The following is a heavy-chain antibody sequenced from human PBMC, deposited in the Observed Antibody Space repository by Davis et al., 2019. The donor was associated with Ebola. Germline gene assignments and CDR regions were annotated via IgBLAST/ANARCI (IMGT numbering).Heavy chain of an antibody. Sequence: GGSLRLSCAASGFTFSSYSMNWVRQAPGKGLEWVSSISSSSSYIYYADLVKGRFTISRDNAKNSLYLQMNSLRAEDTALYYCARHAHDYGDYASEGALYYYYYGMDVWGQGTTVTVSS. J-gene: IGHJ6*02. D-gene: IGHD4-17*01. CDR3: ARHAHDYGDYASEGALYYYYYGMDV. V-gene: IGHV3-21*01. CDR2: ISSSSSYI. CDR1: GFTFSSYS.